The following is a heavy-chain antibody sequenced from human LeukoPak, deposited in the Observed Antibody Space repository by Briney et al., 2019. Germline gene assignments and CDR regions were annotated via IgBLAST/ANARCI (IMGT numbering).Heavy chain of an antibody. V-gene: IGHV3-30-3*01. CDR3: ASGYYDSSGYEPIYYYYGMGV. CDR1: GFTFSSYA. J-gene: IGHJ6*02. Sequence: PGRSLRLSCAASGFTFSSYAMHWVRQAPGKGLEWVAVISYDGSNKYYADSVKGRFTISRDNSKNTLYLQMNSLRAEDTAVYYCASGYYDSSGYEPIYYYYGMGVWGQGTTVTVSS. CDR2: ISYDGSNK. D-gene: IGHD3-22*01.